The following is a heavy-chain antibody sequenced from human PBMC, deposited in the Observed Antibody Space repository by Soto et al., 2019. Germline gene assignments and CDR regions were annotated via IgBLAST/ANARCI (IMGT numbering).Heavy chain of an antibody. J-gene: IGHJ4*02. V-gene: IGHV1-18*01. CDR3: ARDRDYYDCGGY. D-gene: IGHD3-22*01. CDR1: GYTFSNHG. Sequence: QVQLVQSGADVKKPGASVVVSCKTSGYTFSNHGVSWVRQAPGQGLEWMGWISTSNGNTNYAQKLQGRVTMTTDKSTSTAYMDLRSPRSDDTAVYFCARDRDYYDCGGYWGQGTLVTVSS. CDR2: ISTSNGNT.